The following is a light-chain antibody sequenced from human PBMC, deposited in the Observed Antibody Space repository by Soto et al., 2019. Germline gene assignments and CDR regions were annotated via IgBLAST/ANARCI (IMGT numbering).Light chain of an antibody. CDR2: KVS. Sequence: DVVMTQSPLSLPVTLGQPASISCRSSQSLVHSDGNTYLNWFHQRPGQSPRRLIYKVSNRDSGVPDRFSGSVSATDFTLKISGVEAEDVGVYSCMQGTHWHPYTCGQGT. V-gene: IGKV2-30*02. CDR1: QSLVHSDGNTY. CDR3: MQGTHWHPYT. J-gene: IGKJ2*01.